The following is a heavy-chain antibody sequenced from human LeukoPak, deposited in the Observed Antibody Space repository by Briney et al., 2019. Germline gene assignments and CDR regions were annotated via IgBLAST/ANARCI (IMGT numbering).Heavy chain of an antibody. Sequence: GGSLRLSCAASGFTFSYYWMTWVRQAPGKGLEWVANIKQDGSEKYYVDSVKGRFTISRDNAKNSLYLQMNSLRAEDTAVYYCARDDYGIEFYYYYFMDVWGKGTTVTVS. V-gene: IGHV3-7*01. CDR3: ARDDYGIEFYYYYFMDV. J-gene: IGHJ6*03. CDR1: GFTFSYYW. CDR2: IKQDGSEK. D-gene: IGHD4-17*01.